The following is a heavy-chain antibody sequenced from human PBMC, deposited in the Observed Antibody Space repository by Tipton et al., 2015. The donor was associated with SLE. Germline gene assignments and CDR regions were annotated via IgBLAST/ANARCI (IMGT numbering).Heavy chain of an antibody. CDR3: AKAYAGSYRSEGIDY. CDR1: GFTFSTSW. CDR2: INEDGSET. J-gene: IGHJ4*02. Sequence: SLRLSCAASGFTFSTSWMNWVRQAPGKGPEWVANINEDGSETYYADSVKGRFTISRDNAKNSLYLQMNSLRAEDTALYYCAKAYAGSYRSEGIDYWGQGTLVTVSS. D-gene: IGHD1-26*01. V-gene: IGHV3-7*03.